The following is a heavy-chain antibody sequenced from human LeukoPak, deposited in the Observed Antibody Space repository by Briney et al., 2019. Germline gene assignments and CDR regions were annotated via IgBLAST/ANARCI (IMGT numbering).Heavy chain of an antibody. D-gene: IGHD4-11*01. CDR3: AGVMTPVATDAFDI. V-gene: IGHV4-4*07. CDR2: VYTTGST. J-gene: IGHJ3*02. Sequence: SHTLSLACTVFSASISRYYTSGIRQPARKGLEWIGSVYTTGSTNYNRSLSSRVTTSMDTSKNQLSLKLSAVTAADTAAYDGAGVMTPVATDAFDIWGQGTTVSVSS. CDR1: SASISRYY.